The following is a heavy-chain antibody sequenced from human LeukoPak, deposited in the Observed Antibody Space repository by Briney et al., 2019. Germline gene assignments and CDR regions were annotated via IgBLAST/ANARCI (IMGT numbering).Heavy chain of an antibody. Sequence: SETLSLTCAVSGGSISSSNWWNWVRQTPGKGLEWIGEIYHRGNTHYNPSLKSRVTMSVDTSTNQFSLRVNSVTAADTAVYYCARDLLCTGGSCYGAFYFDYWGQGTLVTVSS. CDR2: IYHRGNT. D-gene: IGHD2-15*01. V-gene: IGHV4-4*02. J-gene: IGHJ4*02. CDR1: GGSISSSNW. CDR3: ARDLLCTGGSCYGAFYFDY.